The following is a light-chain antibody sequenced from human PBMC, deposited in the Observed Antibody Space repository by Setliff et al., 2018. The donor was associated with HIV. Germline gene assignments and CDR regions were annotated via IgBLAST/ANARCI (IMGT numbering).Light chain of an antibody. CDR2: EVT. J-gene: IGLJ1*01. Sequence: ALAQPASVSGSPGQSITISCTGSSSDVGSYNLVSWYQQHPGKAPKLMIYEVTERPSGVSNRFSGSKSATTASLTISGLQAEDEADYYCCSYAGSSTYVFGTGTKVTVL. CDR3: CSYAGSSTYV. CDR1: SSDVGSYNL. V-gene: IGLV2-23*02.